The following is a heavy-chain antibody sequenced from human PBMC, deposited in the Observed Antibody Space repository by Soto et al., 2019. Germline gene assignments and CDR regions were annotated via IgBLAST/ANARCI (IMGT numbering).Heavy chain of an antibody. CDR1: GFTFSSYG. V-gene: IGHV3-33*01. Sequence: PGGSLRLSCAASGFTFSSYGMHWVRQAPGKGLEWVAVIWYDGSNKYYADSVKGRFTISRDNSKNTLYLQMNSLRAEDTAVYYCARGDLAYCSSTSCSPLPYGMDVWGQGTTVTVSS. D-gene: IGHD2-2*01. J-gene: IGHJ6*02. CDR2: IWYDGSNK. CDR3: ARGDLAYCSSTSCSPLPYGMDV.